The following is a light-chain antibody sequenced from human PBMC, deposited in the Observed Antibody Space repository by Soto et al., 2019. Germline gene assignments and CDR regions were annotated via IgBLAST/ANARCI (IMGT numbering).Light chain of an antibody. CDR3: SSYTSSTADV. V-gene: IGLV2-14*01. CDR1: SSDVGGYNY. CDR2: EVS. Sequence: QSALTQPASVSGSPGQSITIFCTGTSSDVGGYNYVSWYQLHPGKAPKLMVYEVSNRPSGVSNRFSGSKSGNTASLTISGLQAEDEADYYCSSYTSSTADVFGTGTKVTVL. J-gene: IGLJ1*01.